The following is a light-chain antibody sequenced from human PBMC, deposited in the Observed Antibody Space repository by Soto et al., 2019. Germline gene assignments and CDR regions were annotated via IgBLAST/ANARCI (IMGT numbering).Light chain of an antibody. CDR1: HSISSW. Sequence: DIHISHSPSTLSSSVLYIFSITCLASHSISSWLSLFQQKPGKAPKLLMYDASSLESGVPSRFSGSGSGAEFTLPISSLQPDDFATSYCQQYGTYLWTFGQRTKVDIK. J-gene: IGKJ1*01. CDR3: QQYGTYLWT. V-gene: IGKV1-5*01. CDR2: DAS.